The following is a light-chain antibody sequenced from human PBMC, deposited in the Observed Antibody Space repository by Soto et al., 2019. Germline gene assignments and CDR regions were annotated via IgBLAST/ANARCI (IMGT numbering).Light chain of an antibody. CDR1: QSFSSS. CDR2: AVS. J-gene: IGKJ1*01. V-gene: IGKV3-15*01. Sequence: ETVMTQSPATLSVSPGERATLSCRASQSFSSSLAWYQQKPGQAPRLLIYAVSTRATGIPARFSGSGSGTEFTLTISNLQSEDFAVYYCQQYNTWPRTFGQGTKVDIK. CDR3: QQYNTWPRT.